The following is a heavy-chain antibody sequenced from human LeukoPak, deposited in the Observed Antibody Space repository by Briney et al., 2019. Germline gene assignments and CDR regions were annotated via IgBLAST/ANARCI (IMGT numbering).Heavy chain of an antibody. J-gene: IGHJ4*02. CDR3: ARVGNNWYPFDY. Sequence: PSETLSLTCTVAGGSISSYYWSWIRQPPGKGLEWIGYIYSSGSTNYNPSLESRVTISVDTSKNQFSLKLSSVTAADTAVYYCARVGNNWYPFDYWDQGSLVTVSS. CDR1: GGSISSYY. V-gene: IGHV4-59*01. CDR2: IYSSGST. D-gene: IGHD1-1*01.